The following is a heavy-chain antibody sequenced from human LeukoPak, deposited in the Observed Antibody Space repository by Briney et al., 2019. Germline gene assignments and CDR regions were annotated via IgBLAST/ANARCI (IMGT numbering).Heavy chain of an antibody. CDR1: GGSISSDTYY. CDR3: ARQGGWFGESSYYFDY. Sequence: SETLSLTCTVSGGSISSDTYYWGWIRQPPGKGLEWIGSIYYSGNTYDNPSLKSRVTISVDTSKNQFSLKMSSVTAADTAVYYCARQGGWFGESSYYFDYWGQGTLVTVSS. CDR2: IYYSGNT. V-gene: IGHV4-39*01. D-gene: IGHD3-10*01. J-gene: IGHJ4*02.